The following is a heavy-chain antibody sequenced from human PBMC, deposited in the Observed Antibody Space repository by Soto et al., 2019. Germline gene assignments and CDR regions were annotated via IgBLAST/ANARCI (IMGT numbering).Heavy chain of an antibody. D-gene: IGHD3-16*01. CDR2: IIPVFVTT. Sequence: QVQLVQSGPEVKKVGSSVKISCRDSGGLFSSFAISWVRQAPGQGLEWLGGIIPVFVTTNYAEKIQGRVTLTAEESTNTAEMELSSLSSGDTAMYYCARGGGPYVWFNEFWGQGTLVTVSP. CDR3: ARGGGPYVWFNEF. CDR1: GGLFSSFA. V-gene: IGHV1-69*01. J-gene: IGHJ4*02.